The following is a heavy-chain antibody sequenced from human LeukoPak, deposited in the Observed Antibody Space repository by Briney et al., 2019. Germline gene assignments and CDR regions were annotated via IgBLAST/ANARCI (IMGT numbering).Heavy chain of an antibody. CDR1: GFTFDDCA. J-gene: IGHJ4*02. Sequence: GGSLRLSCAASGFTFDDCAMHWVRQAPGKGLEWVSGISWNSGSIGYADSVKGRFTISRDNAKNSLYLQMNSLRAEDTALYYCAKEYSSGWYVLDYWGQGTLVTVSS. D-gene: IGHD6-19*01. CDR3: AKEYSSGWYVLDY. V-gene: IGHV3-9*01. CDR2: ISWNSGSI.